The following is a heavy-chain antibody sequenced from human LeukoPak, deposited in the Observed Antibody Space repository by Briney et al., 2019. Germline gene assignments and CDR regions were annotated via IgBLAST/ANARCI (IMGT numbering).Heavy chain of an antibody. J-gene: IGHJ3*02. CDR2: IRSKGFGGKT. V-gene: IGHV3-49*04. CDR3: GRVGPYCSSTTCYAGRAFDI. CDR1: GFTFGVYS. D-gene: IGHD2-2*01. Sequence: GGSLRLSCTAPGFTFGVYSMSWVRPAPGKGLVWVSFIRSKGFGGKTDYAPSEKGRFTISRDNSKSIAYLQMNSLTTEDTAVYYCGRVGPYCSSTTCYAGRAFDIWGQGTMVTVSS.